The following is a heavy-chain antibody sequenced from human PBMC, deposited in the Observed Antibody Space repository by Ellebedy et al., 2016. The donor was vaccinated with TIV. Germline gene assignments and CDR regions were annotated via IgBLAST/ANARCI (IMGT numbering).Heavy chain of an antibody. CDR3: ARVVRRDSGYDYLGD. V-gene: IGHV1-69*04. Sequence: SVKVSCKASGGSFSSYAISWVRQAPGQGLEWMGRIIPILGLTNYAQKFQGRVTITADKSTSTAYMELSSLRSEDTAVYYCARVVRRDSGYDYLGDWGQGTLVTVSS. CDR1: GGSFSSYA. CDR2: IIPILGLT. J-gene: IGHJ4*02. D-gene: IGHD5-12*01.